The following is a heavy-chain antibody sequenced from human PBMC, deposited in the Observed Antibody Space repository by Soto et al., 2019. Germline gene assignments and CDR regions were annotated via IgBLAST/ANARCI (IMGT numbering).Heavy chain of an antibody. Sequence: GGSLRLSCAASGFTFSSYAMSWVRQAPGKGLEWVSAISASGGSTYYADSVKGRFTISRYNSKNTLYLQMNSLRAEDTAVYYWAKVEQQRIVTGLDYWGQGTLVTVSS. V-gene: IGHV3-23*01. CDR3: AKVEQQRIVTGLDY. CDR2: ISASGGST. CDR1: GFTFSSYA. D-gene: IGHD6-13*01. J-gene: IGHJ4*02.